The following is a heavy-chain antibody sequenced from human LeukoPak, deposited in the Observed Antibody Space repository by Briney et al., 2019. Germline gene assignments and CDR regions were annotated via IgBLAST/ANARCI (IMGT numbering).Heavy chain of an antibody. CDR2: ISTSSSSSYI. Sequence: SGGSLRLSCVVSEFTFSSYHMNWVRQAPGKGLEWVSSISTSSSSSYIYYADSVTGRFTISRDNAKNSLYLQMNSLRAEDTAVYYCARRATTERGHSYGLDYWGQGTLVTVSS. CDR1: EFTFSSYH. D-gene: IGHD5-18*01. CDR3: ARRATTERGHSYGLDY. J-gene: IGHJ4*02. V-gene: IGHV3-21*01.